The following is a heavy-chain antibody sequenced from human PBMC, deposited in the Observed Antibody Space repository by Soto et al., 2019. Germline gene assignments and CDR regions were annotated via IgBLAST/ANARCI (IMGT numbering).Heavy chain of an antibody. V-gene: IGHV1-24*01. CDR1: GYTLTELS. CDR3: ATGVSSGWPYYYYYYGMDV. CDR2: FDPEDGET. Sequence: ASVKVSCKVSGYTLTELSMHWVRQAPGKGLEWMGGFDPEDGETIYAQKFQGRVTMTEDTSTDTAYMELSSLRSEDTAVYYCATGVSSGWPYYYYYYGMDVWGQGTTVTVSS. D-gene: IGHD6-19*01. J-gene: IGHJ6*02.